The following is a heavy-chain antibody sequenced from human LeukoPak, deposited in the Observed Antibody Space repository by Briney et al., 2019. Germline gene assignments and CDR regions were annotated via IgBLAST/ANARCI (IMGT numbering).Heavy chain of an antibody. Sequence: GRSLRLSCAASGFSFDDYAMHWVRQAPGKGLEWVSGIGWNGGGIVYADSVKGRFTISRDNSKNTLYLQMNSLRAEDTAVYYCAKDSSGYYYSSGDAFDIWGQGTMVTVSS. CDR3: AKDSSGYYYSSGDAFDI. D-gene: IGHD3-22*01. V-gene: IGHV3-9*01. CDR1: GFSFDDYA. J-gene: IGHJ3*02. CDR2: IGWNGGGI.